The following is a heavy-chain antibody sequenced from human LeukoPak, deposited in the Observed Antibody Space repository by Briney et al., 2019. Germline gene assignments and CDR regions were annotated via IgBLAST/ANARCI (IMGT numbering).Heavy chain of an antibody. CDR2: IIPNSGGT. V-gene: IGHV1-2*02. J-gene: IGHJ4*02. Sequence: ASVKVSCKASGGTFSSYAISWVRQAPGQGLEWMGGIIPNSGGTDYAQKFQGRVTMTRDTSINTAYMVLSNLRPDDTAVYYCARDHYWGQGTPVTVSS. CDR1: GGTFSSYA. CDR3: ARDHY.